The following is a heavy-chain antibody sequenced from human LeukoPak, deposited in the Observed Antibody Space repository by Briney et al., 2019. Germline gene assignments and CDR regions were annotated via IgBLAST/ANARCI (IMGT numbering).Heavy chain of an antibody. D-gene: IGHD3-10*01. CDR3: ARDGSGSYEVTVDY. V-gene: IGHV1-69*04. J-gene: IGHJ4*02. CDR1: GGTFSSYA. CDR2: IIPILGIA. Sequence: SVKVSCKASGGTFSSYAISWVRQAPGQGLEWMGRIIPILGIANNAQKFQGRVTITADKSTSTAYMELSSLRSEETAVYYCARDGSGSYEVTVDYWGQGTLVTVSS.